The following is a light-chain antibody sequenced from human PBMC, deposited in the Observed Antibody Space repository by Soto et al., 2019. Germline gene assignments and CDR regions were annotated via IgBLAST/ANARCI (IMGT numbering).Light chain of an antibody. CDR1: SSDVGSYNL. V-gene: IGLV2-23*01. CDR3: CSYARSSTSV. Sequence: LTQPASVSGSPGQSITISCTGTSSDVGSYNLVSWYQQHPGKAPKLMIYKGSKRPSGVSNRFSGSKSGNTASLTVSGLQAEDEAHYSCCSYARSSTSVFGGGTKVTVL. CDR2: KGS. J-gene: IGLJ3*02.